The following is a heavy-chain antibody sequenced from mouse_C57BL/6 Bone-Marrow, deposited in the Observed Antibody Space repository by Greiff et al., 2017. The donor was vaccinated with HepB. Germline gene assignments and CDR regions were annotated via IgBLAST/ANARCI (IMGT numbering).Heavy chain of an antibody. CDR1: GYTFTSYW. CDR3: ARDYYYGNAMDY. J-gene: IGHJ4*01. V-gene: IGHV1-52*01. Sequence: QVQLQQPGAELVRPGSSVKLSCKASGYTFTSYWMHWVKQRPRQGLEWIGNIDPSDSETHYNQKFKDKATLTVDKSSSKAYMQLSSLTSEDSAVYYCARDYYYGNAMDYWGQGTSVTVSS. D-gene: IGHD1-1*01. CDR2: IDPSDSET.